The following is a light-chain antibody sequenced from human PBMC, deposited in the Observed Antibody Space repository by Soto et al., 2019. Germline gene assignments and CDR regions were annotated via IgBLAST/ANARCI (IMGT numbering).Light chain of an antibody. J-gene: IGKJ2*01. V-gene: IGKV3-15*01. CDR3: QQYEQSPPYS. Sequence: EIVLTQSPATLSVSPGESASLSCRASQNINRNLAWYQQRPGQAPRLLILRASTRASGIPARFSGSRSGTEFTLTVSGLESEDFAVYYCQQYEQSPPYSFGQGTKVEIK. CDR1: QNINRN. CDR2: RAS.